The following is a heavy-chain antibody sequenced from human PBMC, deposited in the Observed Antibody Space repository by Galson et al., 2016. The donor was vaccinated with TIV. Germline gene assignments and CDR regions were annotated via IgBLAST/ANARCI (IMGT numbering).Heavy chain of an antibody. J-gene: IGHJ2*01. CDR1: GGSVSRGTYY. D-gene: IGHD6-13*01. CDR3: TRDPTYSNSWYWYFDL. V-gene: IGHV4-61*01. Sequence: ETLSLTCSVSGGSVSRGTYYWSWLRQSPGKRLEWIGYVYYNGKTNYNPSLKSRVNMSIDRSKNQFSLTLRSVTAADTAVYFCTRDPTYSNSWYWYFDLWGRGTLVAVSS. CDR2: VYYNGKT.